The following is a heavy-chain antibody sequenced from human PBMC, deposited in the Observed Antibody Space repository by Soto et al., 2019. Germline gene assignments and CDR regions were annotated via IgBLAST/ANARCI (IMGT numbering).Heavy chain of an antibody. D-gene: IGHD2-2*03. CDR3: ARLNGYCVSTGCHGYYGMDV. CDR2: IYYSGST. J-gene: IGHJ6*02. Sequence: PSETLSLTCTVSGGSISSYYWSWIRQPPGKGLEWIGYIYYSGSTYYNPSLKSRVTISVDTSKNQFSLKVSSVTAADTAVYYCARLNGYCVSTGCHGYYGMDVWGQGTTVTVSS. CDR1: GGSISSYY. V-gene: IGHV4-59*08.